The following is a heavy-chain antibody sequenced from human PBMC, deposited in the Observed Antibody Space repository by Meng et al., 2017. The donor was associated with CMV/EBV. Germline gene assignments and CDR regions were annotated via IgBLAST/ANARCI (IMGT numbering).Heavy chain of an antibody. D-gene: IGHD4-11*01. J-gene: IGHJ6*02. Sequence: GESLKISCAAPGFTFSSYWMSWVRQAPGKGLEWVANIKQEGSEKYYVDSVKGRFTISRDNAKNSLYLQMNSLRAEDTAVYYCAREDTHPMTTVDYGMDVWGQGTTVTVSS. V-gene: IGHV3-7*01. CDR1: GFTFSSYW. CDR3: AREDTHPMTTVDYGMDV. CDR2: IKQEGSEK.